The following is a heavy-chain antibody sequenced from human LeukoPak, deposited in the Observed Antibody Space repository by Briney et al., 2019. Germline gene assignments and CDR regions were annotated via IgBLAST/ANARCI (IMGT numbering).Heavy chain of an antibody. D-gene: IGHD1-26*01. V-gene: IGHV4-59*01. CDR1: GGSISDYY. CDR3: ARTFSGSYYYYGMDV. J-gene: IGHJ6*02. Sequence: SETLSLTCTVSGGSISDYYWSWIRQPPGKGLEWIGYIYYSGSTNYNPTLKGRVTISVDTSKNQFSLKLSSVTAADTAIYYCARTFSGSYYYYGMDVWGQGTTVTVSS. CDR2: IYYSGST.